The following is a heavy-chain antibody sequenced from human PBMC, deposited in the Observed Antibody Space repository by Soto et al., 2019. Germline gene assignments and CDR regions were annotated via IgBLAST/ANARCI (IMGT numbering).Heavy chain of an antibody. CDR3: ARGEYYDILTGYSN. CDR1: GGTFSSYA. Sequence: GASVKVSCKASGGTFSSYAISWVRQAPGQGLEWMGGIIPIFGTANYAQKFQGRVTITADESTSTAYMELSSLRSEDTAVYYCARGEYYDILTGYSNWGQGTLVTVSS. D-gene: IGHD3-9*01. J-gene: IGHJ4*02. CDR2: IIPIFGTA. V-gene: IGHV1-69*13.